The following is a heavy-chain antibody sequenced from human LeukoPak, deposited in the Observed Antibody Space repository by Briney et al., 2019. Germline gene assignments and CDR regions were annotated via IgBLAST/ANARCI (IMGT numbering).Heavy chain of an antibody. CDR1: GFTFSSYS. Sequence: GGSLRLSCAASGFTFSSYSMNWVRQAPGKGLEWVSYISSASGSIYYADSVKGRFTISRDNAKNSLFLQMNSLRAEDTAVYYCTRLPAYCSSTSCYYDYWGQGTLVTVSS. V-gene: IGHV3-48*04. J-gene: IGHJ4*02. CDR3: TRLPAYCSSTSCYYDY. D-gene: IGHD2-2*01. CDR2: ISSASGSI.